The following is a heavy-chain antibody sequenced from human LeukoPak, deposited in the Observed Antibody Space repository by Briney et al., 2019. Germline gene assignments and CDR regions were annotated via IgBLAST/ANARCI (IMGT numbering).Heavy chain of an antibody. V-gene: IGHV4-61*02. CDR1: GGPISSGSYY. D-gene: IGHD3-16*01. CDR2: IYTSGST. Sequence: PSETLSLTCTVSGGPISSGSYYWSWIRQPAGKGLEWIGRIYTSGSTNYNPSLKSRVTISVDTSKNQFSLKLSSVTAADTAVYYCARDGGRYGIDPWGQGTLVTVSS. J-gene: IGHJ5*02. CDR3: ARDGGRYGIDP.